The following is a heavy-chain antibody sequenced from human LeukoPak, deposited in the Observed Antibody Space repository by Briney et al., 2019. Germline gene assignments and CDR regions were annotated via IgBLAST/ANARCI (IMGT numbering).Heavy chain of an antibody. V-gene: IGHV3-48*02. CDR3: ARNHGSSSWFDYYGMDV. J-gene: IGHJ6*02. CDR1: GFTFSSYS. CDR2: ISSSSSTI. Sequence: AGGSLRLSCAASGFTFSSYSMNWVRQAPGKGLEWVSYISSSSSTIYYADSVKGRFTISRDNAKNSLYLQMNSLRDEDTAVYYCARNHGSSSWFDYYGMDVWGQGTTVTVSS. D-gene: IGHD6-13*01.